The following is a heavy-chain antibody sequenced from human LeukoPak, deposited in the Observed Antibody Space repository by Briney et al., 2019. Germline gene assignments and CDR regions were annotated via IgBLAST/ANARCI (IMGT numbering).Heavy chain of an antibody. D-gene: IGHD1-26*01. CDR3: TRDSGTYNWFDP. Sequence: PGGSLKLSCAASGFTFSGSAIHWVRQPSGKGLEWVVQIDKKDRGYATATAYAASVKGRFTISRDDSINTAYLQMKSLKTEDTALYYCTRDSGTYNWFDPWGQGTLVTVSS. V-gene: IGHV3-73*01. J-gene: IGHJ5*02. CDR1: GFTFSGSA. CDR2: IDKKDRGYATAT.